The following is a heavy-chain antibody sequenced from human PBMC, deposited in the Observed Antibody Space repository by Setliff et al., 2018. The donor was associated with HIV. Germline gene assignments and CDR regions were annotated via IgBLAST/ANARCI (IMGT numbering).Heavy chain of an antibody. CDR1: GYTFTGFG. D-gene: IGHD1-26*01. CDR3: ARDRQWELVYGGADAFDI. CDR2: ITAYNGNT. V-gene: IGHV1-18*01. Sequence: ASVEVSCKASGYTFTGFGISWVRQAPGQGLEWMGWITAYNGNTNYAQKLQGRVTMTTDTSTSTAYMEMRRLRSDDTAVYLCARDRQWELVYGGADAFDIWGQGTMVTVTS. J-gene: IGHJ3*02.